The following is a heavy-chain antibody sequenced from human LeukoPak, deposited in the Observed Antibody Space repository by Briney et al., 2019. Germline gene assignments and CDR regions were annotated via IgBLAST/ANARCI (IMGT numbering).Heavy chain of an antibody. CDR3: ARLLGMIMFGEADAFEV. D-gene: IGHD3-16*01. CDR1: GFTFSIYS. CDR2: ISRNSNSR. J-gene: IGHJ3*01. Sequence: GGSLRLSCAASGFTFSIYSMNWVRQAPGKGLEWVSSISRNSNSRYYADSVKGRFTISRDNAKNSLYLQMNSLTAEDTAVYYCARLLGMIMFGEADAFEVWGQGARVTVSS. V-gene: IGHV3-21*01.